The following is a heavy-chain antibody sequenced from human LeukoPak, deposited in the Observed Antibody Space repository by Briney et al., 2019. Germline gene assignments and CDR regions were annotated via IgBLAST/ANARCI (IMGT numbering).Heavy chain of an antibody. J-gene: IGHJ4*02. CDR3: ARGSDYYGSSGYPK. CDR2: INHSGST. Sequence: PSETLSLTCAVYGGSFSGYYWSWIRQPPGKGLEWIGEINHSGSTNYNPSLKSRVTISVDTSKNQFSLELSSVTAADTAVYYCARGSDYYGSSGYPKWGQGTLVTVSS. D-gene: IGHD3-22*01. V-gene: IGHV4-34*01. CDR1: GGSFSGYY.